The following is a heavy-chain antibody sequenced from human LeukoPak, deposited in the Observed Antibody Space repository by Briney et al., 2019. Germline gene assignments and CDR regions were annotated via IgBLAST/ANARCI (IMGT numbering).Heavy chain of an antibody. J-gene: IGHJ4*02. CDR1: GFTVSSNY. CDR3: ARHKENYGDSCLDDD. CDR2: SGSGGSA. D-gene: IGHD4-17*01. V-gene: IGHV3-53*01. Sequence: GGSLRLSCAASGFTVSSNYMSWVRQAPGKGLEWVAAISGSGGSAYSADSVKGRFTVSRGNSKNTLYLQMNSLRADDTAVYYCARHKENYGDSCLDDDWGQGTLVTVSS.